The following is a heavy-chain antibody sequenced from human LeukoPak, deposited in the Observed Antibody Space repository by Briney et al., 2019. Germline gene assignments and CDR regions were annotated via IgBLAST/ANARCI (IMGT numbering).Heavy chain of an antibody. CDR3: ARFRTAMQLWKGYYFDY. CDR1: GFSFSSYN. J-gene: IGHJ4*02. D-gene: IGHD5-18*01. Sequence: PGGSLRLSCAASGFSFSSYNMNWVRQTPGKGLEWVSSITSSSTYTFYADSVKGRFTISRDNAKNSLYLQMNSLRAEDTAVYYCARFRTAMQLWKGYYFDYWGQGTLVTVSS. CDR2: ITSSSTYT. V-gene: IGHV3-21*01.